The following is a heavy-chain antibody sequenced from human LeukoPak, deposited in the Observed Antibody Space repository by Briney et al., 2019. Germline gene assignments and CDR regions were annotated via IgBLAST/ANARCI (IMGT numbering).Heavy chain of an antibody. CDR1: GYTFTSYY. V-gene: IGHV1-46*01. Sequence: ASVKVSCTASGYTFTSYYTHWVRQAPGQGLEWMGIINPSGGNPSYAQKFQARVTITTDMSTSTDYIELSSLSSEDTAVYYCAILEYSSSSVLDYWGQGTLVTVSS. D-gene: IGHD6-6*01. J-gene: IGHJ4*02. CDR2: INPSGGNP. CDR3: AILEYSSSSVLDY.